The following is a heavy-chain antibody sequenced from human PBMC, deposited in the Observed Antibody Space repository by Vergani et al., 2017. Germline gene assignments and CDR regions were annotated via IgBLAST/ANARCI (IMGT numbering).Heavy chain of an antibody. CDR1: GFTFSNAW. CDR2: IKSKTDGGTT. J-gene: IGHJ6*02. CDR3: TTGVVPAAPKNTASPYPRPSYYYGMDV. D-gene: IGHD2-2*01. V-gene: IGHV3-15*01. Sequence: EVQLVESGGGLVKPGGSLRLSCAASGFTFSNAWMSWVRQAPGKGLEWVGRIKSKTDGGTTDYAAPVKGRFTISRDDSKNTLYLQMNSLKTEDTAVYYCTTGVVPAAPKNTASPYPRPSYYYGMDVWGQGTTVTVSS.